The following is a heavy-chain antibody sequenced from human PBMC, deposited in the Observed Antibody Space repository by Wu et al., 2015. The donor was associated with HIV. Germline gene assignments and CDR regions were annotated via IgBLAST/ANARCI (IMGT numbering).Heavy chain of an antibody. CDR3: AREDYSSSVGGGRWFDP. Sequence: QVQLVQSGAEVKKPGSSVKVSCKASGGTFSSYAISWVRQAPGQGLEWMGGIIPIFGTANYAQKFQGRVTITADESTSTAYMELSSLRSEDTAVYYCAREDYSSSVGGGRWFDPVGPGEPWSTVSS. D-gene: IGHD6-13*01. J-gene: IGHJ5*02. CDR1: GGTFSSYA. V-gene: IGHV1-69*12. CDR2: IIPIFGTA.